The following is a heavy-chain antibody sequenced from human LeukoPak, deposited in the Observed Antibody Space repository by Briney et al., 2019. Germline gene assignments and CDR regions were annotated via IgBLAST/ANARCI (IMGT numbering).Heavy chain of an antibody. D-gene: IGHD6-19*01. CDR2: ISSNGGST. Sequence: GGSLRLSCAASGFTFSSYAMRWVRQAPGKGLEYVSAISSNGGSTYYANSVKGRFTISRDNSKNMLYLQMGSLRAEDMAVYYCASSPKGYSSGWSGPVDFWGQGTLVTVSS. CDR3: ASSPKGYSSGWSGPVDF. CDR1: GFTFSSYA. J-gene: IGHJ4*02. V-gene: IGHV3-64*01.